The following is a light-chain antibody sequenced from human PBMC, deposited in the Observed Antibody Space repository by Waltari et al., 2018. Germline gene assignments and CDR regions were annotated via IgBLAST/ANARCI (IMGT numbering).Light chain of an antibody. V-gene: IGKV3-20*01. J-gene: IGKJ4*01. CDR1: PSVSSIS. CDR3: QQYDGIVLT. Sequence: CRASPSVSSISLTWYQQKPGQAPRLRIYGASSRATGIPDRFSGSGSGTDFALTISRLEPEDFAVYYCQQYDGIVLTFGGGTKVEI. CDR2: GAS.